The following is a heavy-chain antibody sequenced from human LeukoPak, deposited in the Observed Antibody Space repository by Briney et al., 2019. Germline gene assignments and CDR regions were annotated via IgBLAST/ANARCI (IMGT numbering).Heavy chain of an antibody. Sequence: GGSLRLSCAASGFTFSSYEMNWVRQAPGKGLEWVSYISSSGSYIYYADSVKGRFTISRDNAKNSLYLQMNSLRAEDTAVYYCAKGAHYYGSGSHRRGHYFDYWGQGTLVTVSS. CDR1: GFTFSSYE. J-gene: IGHJ4*02. V-gene: IGHV3-21*05. CDR3: AKGAHYYGSGSHRRGHYFDY. CDR2: ISSSGSYI. D-gene: IGHD3-10*01.